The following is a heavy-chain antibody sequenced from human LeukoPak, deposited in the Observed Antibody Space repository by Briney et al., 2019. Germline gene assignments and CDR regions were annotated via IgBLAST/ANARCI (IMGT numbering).Heavy chain of an antibody. Sequence: ASLNVSCKASGYTFTRYYMQGVRQAPGQGLEWMCMINPNGGSTTYAQKFQSRVTMTRDTSTSTVYMGLSSLSFEDTAVYYCTRVLGGGTWTFLYWGQGTLVSVSS. CDR3: TRVLGGGTWTFLY. CDR1: GYTFTRYY. D-gene: IGHD1-26*01. J-gene: IGHJ4*02. CDR2: INPNGGST. V-gene: IGHV1-46*01.